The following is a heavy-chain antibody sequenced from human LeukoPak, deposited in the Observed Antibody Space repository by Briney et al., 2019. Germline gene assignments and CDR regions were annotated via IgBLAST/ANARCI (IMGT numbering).Heavy chain of an antibody. J-gene: IGHJ4*02. CDR2: INPNTGST. CDR1: GYTFTSYD. Sequence: GASVKVSCKASGYTFTSYDINWVRQATGQGLEWMGWINPNTGSTNFAQKFQGRVAMMRAASITTFYMELNSLRSDDTAVYYCARSVSISPMFDYWGQGTLIPVSS. D-gene: IGHD2-21*01. V-gene: IGHV1-2*02. CDR3: ARSVSISPMFDY.